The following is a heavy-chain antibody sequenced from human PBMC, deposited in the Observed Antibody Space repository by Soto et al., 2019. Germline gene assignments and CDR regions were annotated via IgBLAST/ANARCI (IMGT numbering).Heavy chain of an antibody. CDR3: ARGVIGGTGDRFDY. D-gene: IGHD2-21*02. CDR1: GFAVSSDY. V-gene: IGHV3-66*01. Sequence: GGSLRLSCAVSGFAVSSDYLSWVRQAPGKGLEWVSAIYSRGRTYYADSVKGRFTISRDNSKNTLYLQMDSLRAEDTAVYYCARGVIGGTGDRFDYWGQGTLVTVSS. J-gene: IGHJ4*02. CDR2: IYSRGRT.